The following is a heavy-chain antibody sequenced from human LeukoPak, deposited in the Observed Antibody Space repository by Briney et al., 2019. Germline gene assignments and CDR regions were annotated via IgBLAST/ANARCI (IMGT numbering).Heavy chain of an antibody. D-gene: IGHD2-2*01. CDR3: AKVAAIVVVPAAADY. V-gene: IGHV3-53*01. J-gene: IGHJ4*02. Sequence: GGSLRLSCAASGLTVNSNYMTWVRQAPGKGLEWVSVIYSGGSIYYADSVKGRFTISRDNSKNTLYLQMNSLKAEDTAVYYCAKVAAIVVVPAAADYWGQGTLVTVSS. CDR2: IYSGGSI. CDR1: GLTVNSNY.